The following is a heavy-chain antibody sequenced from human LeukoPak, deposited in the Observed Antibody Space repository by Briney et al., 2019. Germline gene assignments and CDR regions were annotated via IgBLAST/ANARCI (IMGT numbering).Heavy chain of an antibody. J-gene: IGHJ4*02. Sequence: GGSLRLSCAASGFTFSSYWMSWVRQAPGKGLEWVANIKQDGSEKYYVDSVKGRLTISRDNAKNSLYLQMNSLRAEDTAVYYCAREEIVVVVAATDAFDYWGQGTLVTVSS. D-gene: IGHD2-15*01. CDR2: IKQDGSEK. CDR1: GFTFSSYW. V-gene: IGHV3-7*03. CDR3: AREEIVVVVAATDAFDY.